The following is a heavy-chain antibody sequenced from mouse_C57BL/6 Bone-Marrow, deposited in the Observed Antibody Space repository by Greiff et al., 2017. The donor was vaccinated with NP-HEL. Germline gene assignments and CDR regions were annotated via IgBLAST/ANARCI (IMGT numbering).Heavy chain of an antibody. D-gene: IGHD2-4*01. CDR1: GFTFTDYY. CDR2: IRNKANGYTT. V-gene: IGHV7-3*01. J-gene: IGHJ4*01. Sequence: EVKVVESGGGLVQPGGSLSLSCAASGFTFTDYYMSWVRQPPGKALEWLAFIRNKANGYTTEYSASVKGRFTISRDNSQSILYLQRNALRAEDSATYYCARAIYYDYADDPFYAMDYWGQGTSVTVSS. CDR3: ARAIYYDYADDPFYAMDY.